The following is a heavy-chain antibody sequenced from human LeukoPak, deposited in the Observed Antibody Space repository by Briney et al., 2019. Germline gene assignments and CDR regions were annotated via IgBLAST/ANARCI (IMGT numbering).Heavy chain of an antibody. CDR3: ARLGNAAVANPPH. CDR2: IYYSGST. D-gene: IGHD6-19*01. V-gene: IGHV4-59*08. J-gene: IGHJ1*01. Sequence: SETLSLTCTVSGGSISSFYWSWIRQPPGKGLEWIAYIYYSGSTNYNPSLKSRVTISIDTSKNQFSLKVSSVTAADTAVYYCARLGNAAVANPPHWGQGTLVTVSS. CDR1: GGSISSFY.